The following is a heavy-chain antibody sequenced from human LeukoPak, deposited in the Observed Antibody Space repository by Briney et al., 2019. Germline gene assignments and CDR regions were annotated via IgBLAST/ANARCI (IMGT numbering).Heavy chain of an antibody. Sequence: PSETLSLTCTVSGGSISSSSYYWGWIRQPPGKGLEWIGSIYYSGSTYYNPSLKSRVTISVDTSKNQFSLKLSSVTAADTAVYYCARTRIVPDNWFDPWGQGTLVTVSS. CDR2: IYYSGST. J-gene: IGHJ5*02. D-gene: IGHD2-15*01. V-gene: IGHV4-39*07. CDR1: GGSISSSSYY. CDR3: ARTRIVPDNWFDP.